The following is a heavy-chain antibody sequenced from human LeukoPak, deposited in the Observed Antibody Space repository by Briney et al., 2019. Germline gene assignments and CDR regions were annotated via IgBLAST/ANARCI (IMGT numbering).Heavy chain of an antibody. D-gene: IGHD2-15*01. CDR2: IYSAGNT. Sequence: GGSLRLSCTVSGFTVSSNSMSWVRQAPGKGLEWVSFIYSAGNTHYSDSVKGRFTISIDNSKNTLYLQMNSLRAEDTAVYYCAREATYCSGGSCYRYRGAYWGQGTLVTVSS. CDR1: GFTVSSNS. V-gene: IGHV3-53*01. J-gene: IGHJ4*02. CDR3: AREATYCSGGSCYRYRGAY.